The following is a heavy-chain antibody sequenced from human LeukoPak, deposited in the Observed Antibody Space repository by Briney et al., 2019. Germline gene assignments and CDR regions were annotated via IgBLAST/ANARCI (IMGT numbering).Heavy chain of an antibody. CDR1: GYTFTGYY. D-gene: IGHD6-13*01. Sequence: ASVKVSCKASGYTFTGYYMHWVRQAPGQGLEWMGWINPNSGGTNYAQKFQGRVTMTRDTSISTAYMELSRLRSDDTAVYYCAGDLGGVAAAGYDYWGQGTLVTVSS. J-gene: IGHJ4*02. CDR3: AGDLGGVAAAGYDY. CDR2: INPNSGGT. V-gene: IGHV1-2*02.